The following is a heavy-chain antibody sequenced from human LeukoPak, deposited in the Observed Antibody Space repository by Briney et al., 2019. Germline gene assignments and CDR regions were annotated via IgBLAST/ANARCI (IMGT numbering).Heavy chain of an antibody. V-gene: IGHV3-9*01. J-gene: IGHJ4*02. D-gene: IGHD3-22*01. CDR2: ISWNSGRR. Sequence: GGSLRLSCAASGFMFDDYAMHWVRQAPGKGLEWVSGISWNSGRRGYADSVKGRFTISRDNAKNSLYLQMNSPRAEDTALYYCAKWTSHYYDSSGYFDYWGQGTLVTASS. CDR1: GFMFDDYA. CDR3: AKWTSHYYDSSGYFDY.